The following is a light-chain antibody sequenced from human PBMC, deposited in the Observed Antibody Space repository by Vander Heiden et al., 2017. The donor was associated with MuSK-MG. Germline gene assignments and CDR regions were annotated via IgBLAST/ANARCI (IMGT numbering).Light chain of an antibody. CDR3: NSRDSSGNHVV. CDR1: SLRSYY. J-gene: IGLJ2*01. Sequence: SSELTQDPAVSVALGQTVRITCQGDSLRSYYASWYQQKPGQAPVLVIYGKNNRPSGIPDRFSGSSSGNTAYLTITGAQAEDEADYDCNSRDSSGNHVVFGGGTKLTVL. CDR2: GKN. V-gene: IGLV3-19*01.